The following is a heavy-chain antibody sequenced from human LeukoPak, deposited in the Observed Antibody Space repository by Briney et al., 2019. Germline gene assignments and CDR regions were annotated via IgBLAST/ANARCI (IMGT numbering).Heavy chain of an antibody. CDR3: AKHPAFDI. CDR2: ISGSGDST. J-gene: IGHJ3*02. CDR1: GFTFSSYA. V-gene: IGHV3-23*01. Sequence: GGSLRPSCAASGFTFSSYAMSWVRQAPGKGLEWVSFISGSGDSTYYADSVKGRFTISRDNAKNTLYLQMNSLRAEDTAVYYCAKHPAFDIWGQGTMVTVSS.